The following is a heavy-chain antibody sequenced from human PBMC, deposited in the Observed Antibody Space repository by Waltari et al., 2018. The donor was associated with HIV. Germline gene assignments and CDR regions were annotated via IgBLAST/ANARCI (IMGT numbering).Heavy chain of an antibody. CDR3: AREGYYDSSGYWV. Sequence: EVQLVESGGGLVQPGGSLRLSCAASGFTFSSYWMSWVRQAPGKGLEWVANIKQDGSEKYYVDSGKGRFTISRDNAKNSLYLQMNSLRAEDTAVYYCAREGYYDSSGYWVWGQGTLVTVSS. V-gene: IGHV3-7*01. D-gene: IGHD3-22*01. CDR2: IKQDGSEK. J-gene: IGHJ4*02. CDR1: GFTFSSYW.